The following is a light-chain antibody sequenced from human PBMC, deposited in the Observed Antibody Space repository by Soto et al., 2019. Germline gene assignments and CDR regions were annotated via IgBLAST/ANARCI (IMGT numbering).Light chain of an antibody. J-gene: IGKJ1*01. V-gene: IGKV3-15*01. CDR3: LHYNKRPRWT. Sequence: EIVLTQSPGTLSLSPGEGATLSCRASQSVSRNYLAWYQQKPGQAPRLLIYDTSTRATSIPARFSGSGSGTEFTLTISGLQSEDFAVYYCLHYNKRPRWTFGQGTKVDIK. CDR1: QSVSRN. CDR2: DTS.